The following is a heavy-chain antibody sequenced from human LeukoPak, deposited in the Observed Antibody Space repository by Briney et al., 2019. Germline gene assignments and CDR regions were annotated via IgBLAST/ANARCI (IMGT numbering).Heavy chain of an antibody. V-gene: IGHV1-2*02. CDR2: INPNSGGT. Sequence: ASVKVSCKASGYTFTGYYMHWVRQAPGQGLEWMRWINPNSGGTNYAQKFQGRVTMTRDTSISTAYMELSRLRSDDTAVYYCARGSTMVRGVILNWFDPWGQGTLVTVSS. CDR1: GYTFTGYY. J-gene: IGHJ5*02. CDR3: ARGSTMVRGVILNWFDP. D-gene: IGHD3-10*01.